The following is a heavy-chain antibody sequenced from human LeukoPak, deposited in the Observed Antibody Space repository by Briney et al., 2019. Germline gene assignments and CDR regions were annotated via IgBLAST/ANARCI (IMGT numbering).Heavy chain of an antibody. CDR2: ISYSGST. CDR3: ARHLSVVTAVSETWWYFDL. J-gene: IGHJ2*01. D-gene: IGHD6-25*01. CDR1: GGSISSYY. Sequence: SETLSLTCTVSGGSISSYYWSWIRQHPGKGLEWIGYISYSGSTYYNPSLRSRLTISLDTSKNQFSLKVSSVTAADTAVYYCARHLSVVTAVSETWWYFDLWGRGTLVSVSS. V-gene: IGHV4-59*06.